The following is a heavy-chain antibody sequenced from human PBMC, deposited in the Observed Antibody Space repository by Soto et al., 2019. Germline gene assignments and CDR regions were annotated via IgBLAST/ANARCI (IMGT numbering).Heavy chain of an antibody. V-gene: IGHV4-30-4*01. CDR1: GDSISRGNKY. D-gene: IGHD3-9*01. Sequence: PAETLSLTCAVSGDSISRGNKYWVWIRHPPGKGLEWLGYIFSSGTTYHNPSLTGRLSMSLDTSQNQFSLKLNSVTDADTAVYYCARVPSPFDYYYAMDVWGQGTTVTVSS. CDR3: ARVPSPFDYYYAMDV. CDR2: IFSSGTT. J-gene: IGHJ6*01.